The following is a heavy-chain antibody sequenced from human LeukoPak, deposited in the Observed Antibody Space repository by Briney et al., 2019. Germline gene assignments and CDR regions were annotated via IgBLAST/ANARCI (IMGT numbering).Heavy chain of an antibody. CDR2: ISSSSSTI. D-gene: IGHD5-18*01. J-gene: IGHJ3*02. CDR3: ARATSGSYGSDAFAI. CDR1: GFTFSSRG. Sequence: GGSLRLSCAASGFTFSSRGMNWVRQAPGKGLEWVSYISSSSSTIYYADSVKGRFTISRDNAKNSLYLQMNRLRAEDTAVYYCARATSGSYGSDAFAIWGQGTKVTVSS. V-gene: IGHV3-48*01.